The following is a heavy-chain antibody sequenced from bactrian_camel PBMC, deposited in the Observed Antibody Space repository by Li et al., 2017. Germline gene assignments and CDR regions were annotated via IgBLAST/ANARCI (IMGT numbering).Heavy chain of an antibody. CDR3: AKGGRWNGYE. J-gene: IGHJ4*01. Sequence: VQLVESGGGLVQPGGSLKLSCAVSDIADSRDAMSWVRQAPWKGLEWASGINSGGTSTYYADSVKGRFTISRDNAKNTLLLQLNSLQINDTAMYYCAKGGRWNGYEWGQGTQVTVS. CDR2: INSGGTST. V-gene: IGHV3S40*01. D-gene: IGHD3*01. CDR1: DIADSRDA.